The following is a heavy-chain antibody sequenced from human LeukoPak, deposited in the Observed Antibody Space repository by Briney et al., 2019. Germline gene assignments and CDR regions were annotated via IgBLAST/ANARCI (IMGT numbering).Heavy chain of an antibody. CDR3: ASRLSGSYLN. J-gene: IGHJ4*02. Sequence: GASVKVSCKASGGTFSRYAISWAQQAPGQGLEWMGGISPIFGTVNYAQKFQGRVTITADESTSTAYMEASSLRSEDTAVYYCASRLSGSYLNWGQGTLVTVSS. D-gene: IGHD1-26*01. CDR1: GGTFSRYA. CDR2: ISPIFGTV. V-gene: IGHV1-69*13.